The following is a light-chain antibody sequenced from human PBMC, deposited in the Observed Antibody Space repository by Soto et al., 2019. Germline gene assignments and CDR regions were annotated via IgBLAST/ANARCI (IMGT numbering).Light chain of an antibody. J-gene: IGKJ2*01. CDR3: HQYAFWPYT. CDR2: GAS. Sequence: ETVMTQSPDTLSVSPGERATLSCRASQSVRTSLAWYQQKPGQAPRLLIYGASTRATDIPPRFSGSGSGTEFTLAIDSLQSEDFEVYYCHQYAFWPYTFGQGTKVEIX. V-gene: IGKV3-15*01. CDR1: QSVRTS.